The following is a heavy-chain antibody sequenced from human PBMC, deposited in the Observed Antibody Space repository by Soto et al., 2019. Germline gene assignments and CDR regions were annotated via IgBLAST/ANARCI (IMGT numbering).Heavy chain of an antibody. CDR1: GASITTYY. J-gene: IGHJ4*02. V-gene: IGHV4-59*01. Sequence: SDTLSLTCDVSGASITTYYWSWIRQAPGKGLEWIGNVYHTGSTDYNSSLRSRVTISVDTSKNQFSLKVNSVTAADTAVYYCARRLFGSGWTLDSWGQGALVTVSS. CDR2: VYHTGST. CDR3: ARRLFGSGWTLDS. D-gene: IGHD6-19*01.